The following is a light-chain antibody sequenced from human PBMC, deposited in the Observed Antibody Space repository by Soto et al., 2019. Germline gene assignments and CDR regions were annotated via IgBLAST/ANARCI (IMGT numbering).Light chain of an antibody. CDR3: SSYTITSTYV. J-gene: IGLJ1*01. CDR1: SSDVGGYNY. CDR2: EVS. V-gene: IGLV2-14*01. Sequence: QLVLTQPASVSGSPGQSITISCTGTSSDVGGYNYVSWYQQHPGKAPKLIIYEVSDRPSGVSNRFSGSKSGNTASLTISGLQAEDEADYYCSSYTITSTYVFGTGTKVTVL.